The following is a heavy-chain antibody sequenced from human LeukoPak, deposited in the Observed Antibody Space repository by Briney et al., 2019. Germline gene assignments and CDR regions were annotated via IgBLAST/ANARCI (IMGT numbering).Heavy chain of an antibody. V-gene: IGHV4-39*01. Sequence: PSETLSLTCTVSGGSISSSSYYWDWIRQPPGKGLEWIGRIYYSGSTYYNPSLKSRVTISVDTSKKQLSLKLSSVTAADTAVYYCARQDDYNFDYWGQGTLVTVSS. CDR3: ARQDDYNFDY. J-gene: IGHJ4*02. CDR1: GGSISSSSYY. D-gene: IGHD5-24*01. CDR2: IYYSGST.